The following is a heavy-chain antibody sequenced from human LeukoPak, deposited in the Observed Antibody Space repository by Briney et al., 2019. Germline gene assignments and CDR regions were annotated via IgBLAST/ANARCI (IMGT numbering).Heavy chain of an antibody. D-gene: IGHD6-13*01. CDR2: IYYSGST. V-gene: IGHV4-31*03. J-gene: IGHJ4*02. CDR3: ARSGSSFPFDY. CDR1: GGSISSGGYY. Sequence: PSETLSLTCTVSGGSISSGGYYWSWIRQHPGKGLERIGYIYYSGSTYYNPSLKSRVTISVDMSKNQFSLKLSSVTAADTAVYYCARSGSSFPFDYWGQGTLVTVSS.